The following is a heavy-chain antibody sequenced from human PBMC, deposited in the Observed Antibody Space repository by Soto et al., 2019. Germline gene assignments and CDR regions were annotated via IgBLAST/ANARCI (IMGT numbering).Heavy chain of an antibody. Sequence: QVQLVQSGAEVKKPGASVKVSCKASGYTFTSYYIHWVRQAPGQGLEWMGIINPSGGSTSYAQKFQGRGTMTRETSTSTGYMDLSSLRSEDTAVYYCARSIAAAGTGLDYWGQGTLVTVSS. CDR1: GYTFTSYY. J-gene: IGHJ4*02. D-gene: IGHD6-13*01. CDR3: ARSIAAAGTGLDY. V-gene: IGHV1-46*01. CDR2: INPSGGST.